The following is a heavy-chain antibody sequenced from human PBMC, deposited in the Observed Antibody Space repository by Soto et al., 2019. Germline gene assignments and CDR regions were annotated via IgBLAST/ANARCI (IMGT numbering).Heavy chain of an antibody. CDR1: GGAISSYY. CDR3: ARDRTGAY. CDR2: ISYSGST. Sequence: SETLSLTCTFSGGAISSYYWSWIRQPPGKGLEWIGYISYSGSTNYNPSLKSRVTISLDTSKNQFSLKLSSVTAADTAVYYCARDRTGAYWGQGTLVTVSS. V-gene: IGHV4-59*01. J-gene: IGHJ4*02.